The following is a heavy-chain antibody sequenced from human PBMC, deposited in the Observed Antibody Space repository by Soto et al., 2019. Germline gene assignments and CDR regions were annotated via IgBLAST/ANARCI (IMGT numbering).Heavy chain of an antibody. J-gene: IGHJ3*02. V-gene: IGHV5-51*01. D-gene: IGHD3-9*01. CDR1: GYSFTSYW. CDR3: TKSRYFLWRQVI. Sequence: PGESLKISCKGSGYSFTSYWIGWVRQMPGKGLEWMGIIYPGDSDTRYSPSFQGQVTISADKSISMLYLQMDSLKARDTAMYYCTKSRYFLWRQVIWGHGTLVTVS. CDR2: IYPGDSDT.